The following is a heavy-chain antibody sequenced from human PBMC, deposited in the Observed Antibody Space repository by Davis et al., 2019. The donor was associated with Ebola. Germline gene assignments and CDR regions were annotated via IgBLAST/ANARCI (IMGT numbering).Heavy chain of an antibody. CDR3: ARRSYPDY. J-gene: IGHJ4*02. V-gene: IGHV3-30*04. CDR2: ISYDGSNK. CDR1: AFTFSSYA. D-gene: IGHD1-26*01. Sequence: GGSLRLSCAASAFTFSSYAMHWVRQAPGKGLEWVAVISYDGSNKYYADSVKGRFTISRDNSKNTLYLQMNSLRAEDTAVYYCARRSYPDYWGQGTLVTVSS.